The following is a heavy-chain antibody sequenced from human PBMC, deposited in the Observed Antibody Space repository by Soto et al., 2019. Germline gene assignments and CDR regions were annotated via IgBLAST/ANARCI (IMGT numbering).Heavy chain of an antibody. Sequence: QLQLQESGPALVKPSETLSLTCTVSGGSISSSSYYWGWIRQPPGRGLEWIGSIYYSGSTYYNPSLKSRVTISVDTSMNQFSLKLSSVTAADTAVYYCVRHGVFRHFSGYWGLGTLVTVSS. D-gene: IGHD3-9*01. J-gene: IGHJ4*02. V-gene: IGHV4-39*01. CDR3: VRHGVFRHFSGY. CDR1: GGSISSSSYY. CDR2: IYYSGST.